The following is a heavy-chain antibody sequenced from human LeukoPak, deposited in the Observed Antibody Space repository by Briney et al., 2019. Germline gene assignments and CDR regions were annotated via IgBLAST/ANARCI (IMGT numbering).Heavy chain of an antibody. V-gene: IGHV3-30-3*01. Sequence: PGGSLRLSCAASGFTFSSYAMHWVRQAPGKGLEWVAVISYDGSNKYYADSVKGRFTISRDNSKDTLYLQMNSLRAEDTAVYYCARDAMLYSSGWDDVDYWGQGTLVTVSS. CDR3: ARDAMLYSSGWDDVDY. CDR1: GFTFSSYA. J-gene: IGHJ4*02. D-gene: IGHD6-19*01. CDR2: ISYDGSNK.